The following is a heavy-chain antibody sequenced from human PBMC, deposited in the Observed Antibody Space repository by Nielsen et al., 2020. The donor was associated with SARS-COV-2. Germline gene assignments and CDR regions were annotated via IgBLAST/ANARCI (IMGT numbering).Heavy chain of an antibody. CDR2: IYYSGST. J-gene: IGHJ6*02. Sequence: WIRQPPGKGLEWIGYIYYSGSTYYNPSLKSRVTISVDTSKNQFSLKLSSVTAADTAVYYCARETAMVRGVTTRTYYYYGMGVWGQGTTVTVSS. D-gene: IGHD3-10*01. CDR3: ARETAMVRGVTTRTYYYYGMGV. V-gene: IGHV4-31*02.